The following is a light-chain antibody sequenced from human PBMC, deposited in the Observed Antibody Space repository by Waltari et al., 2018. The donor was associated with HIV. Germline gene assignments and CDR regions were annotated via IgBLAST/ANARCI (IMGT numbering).Light chain of an antibody. CDR3: QQYDLWPRT. Sequence: EILMTQSPANLSVSPGERATLSCRASQTITRSLVWYQQKPGQAPRLLIYGASTRATGVPARFSGTGSGTEFTLTISSLQSEDFAVYYCQQYDLWPRTFGQGTKVEIK. J-gene: IGKJ1*01. CDR1: QTITRS. CDR2: GAS. V-gene: IGKV3-15*01.